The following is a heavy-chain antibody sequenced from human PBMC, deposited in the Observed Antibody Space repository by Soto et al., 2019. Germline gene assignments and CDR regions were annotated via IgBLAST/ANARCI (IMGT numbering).Heavy chain of an antibody. CDR3: ANNVLRYFDWLHDAFDI. D-gene: IGHD3-9*01. Sequence: PRLSCAASGFTFSSYGMHWVRQAPGKGLEWVAVISYDGSNKYYADSVKGRFTISRDNSKNTLYLQMNSLRAEDTAVYYCANNVLRYFDWLHDAFDIWGQGTMVTVSS. V-gene: IGHV3-30*18. CDR2: ISYDGSNK. CDR1: GFTFSSYG. J-gene: IGHJ3*02.